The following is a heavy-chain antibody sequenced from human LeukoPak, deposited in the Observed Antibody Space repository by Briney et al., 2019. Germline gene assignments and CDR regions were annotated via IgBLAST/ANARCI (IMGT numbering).Heavy chain of an antibody. CDR2: IYYSGST. J-gene: IGHJ5*02. Sequence: TSETQSLTCTVSGGSISSYYWSWIRQPPGKGLEWIGYIYYSGSTNYNPSLKSRVTISVDRSKNQFSLKLSSVTAADTAVYYCARALYRGYSYGYVGGDWFDPWGQGTLVTVSS. D-gene: IGHD5-18*01. CDR1: GGSISSYY. V-gene: IGHV4-59*12. CDR3: ARALYRGYSYGYVGGDWFDP.